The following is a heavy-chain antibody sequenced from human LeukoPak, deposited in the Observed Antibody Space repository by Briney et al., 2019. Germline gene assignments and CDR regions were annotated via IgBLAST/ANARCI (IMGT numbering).Heavy chain of an antibody. CDR1: RFIFRDYY. D-gene: IGHD6-6*01. CDR3: ARGRGISRPYYFDS. Sequence: GRSLRLSCAASRFIFRDYYMSWIRQAAGQGLKWVSHIDSSSTYTNYADSVKGRFTISRDNAKKSLILQMNILRADDTAVYYCARGRGISRPYYFDSWGQGTLVTVSS. V-gene: IGHV3-11*06. CDR2: IDSSSTYT. J-gene: IGHJ4*02.